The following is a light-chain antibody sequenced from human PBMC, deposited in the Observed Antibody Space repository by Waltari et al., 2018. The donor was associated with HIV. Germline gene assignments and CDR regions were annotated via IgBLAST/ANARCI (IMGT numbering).Light chain of an antibody. J-gene: IGKJ5*01. CDR1: QGLSSF. CDR2: EAS. Sequence: EIVLTQSPGTLSLSPGARATLSCRASQGLSSFLAWYQQKPGQAPRLLIYEASNRATGIPARFSGSGSGTDFTLTINSLEPEDFAVYYCQQRSNWPITFGQGTRLEIK. V-gene: IGKV3-11*01. CDR3: QQRSNWPIT.